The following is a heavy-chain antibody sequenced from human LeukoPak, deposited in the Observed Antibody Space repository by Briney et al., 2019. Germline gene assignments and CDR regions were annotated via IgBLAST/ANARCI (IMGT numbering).Heavy chain of an antibody. CDR2: MWYDGRNK. Sequence: GGSLRLSCAASGFTISSFGMVWVRQAPGKGLEGVTLMWYDGRNKYYADSVKGRFTISRDNSKNTVYLQMNSLRGEDTAVYYCARVGDMEAFDIWGQGTRVTVSS. D-gene: IGHD3-16*01. CDR3: ARVGDMEAFDI. V-gene: IGHV3-33*01. J-gene: IGHJ3*02. CDR1: GFTISSFG.